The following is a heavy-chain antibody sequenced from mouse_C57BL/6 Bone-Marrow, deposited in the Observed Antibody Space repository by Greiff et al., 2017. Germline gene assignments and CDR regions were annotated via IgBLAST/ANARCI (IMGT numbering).Heavy chain of an antibody. CDR3: ARRLSFCLWYAFDY. CDR2: IYPGSGST. D-gene: IGHD6-2*01. CDR1: GYTFTSYW. Sequence: QVQLQQPGAELVKPGASVKMSCKASGYTFTSYWITWVKQRPGQGLEWIGDIYPGSGSTNYNEKFKSKATLTVDTSSSTAYMQLSSLTSEDSAVYYCARRLSFCLWYAFDYWGQGTTLTVSS. J-gene: IGHJ2*01. V-gene: IGHV1-55*01.